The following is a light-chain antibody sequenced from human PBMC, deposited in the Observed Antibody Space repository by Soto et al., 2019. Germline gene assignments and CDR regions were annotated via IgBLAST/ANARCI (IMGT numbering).Light chain of an antibody. CDR1: QSVSSN. Sequence: EIVMTQSPATLSVSPGERATLSCRASQSVSSNLAWYQQKPGQAPRLLIYGVSTRATGIPARFSATGSGTEFTLTISSLESEYLAVYYCQQHNKWPLTFGQGTRVE. V-gene: IGKV3D-15*01. CDR3: QQHNKWPLT. J-gene: IGKJ5*01. CDR2: GVS.